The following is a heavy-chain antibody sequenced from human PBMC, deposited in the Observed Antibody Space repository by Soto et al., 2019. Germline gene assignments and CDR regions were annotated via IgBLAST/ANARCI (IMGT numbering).Heavy chain of an antibody. J-gene: IGHJ4*02. V-gene: IGHV3-7*01. Sequence: EVQLVESGGGLVQPGGSLRLSCAASGFSFSPYWMTWVRQAPGKGLEWVANINHDGSEKNYVYSVKGRFTISRDNAKNPLYLQLNSLGVDDTAVYFCSRQRGSGSGTYRFDYWGQGTLVTVSS. D-gene: IGHD3-10*01. CDR1: GFSFSPYW. CDR2: INHDGSEK. CDR3: SRQRGSGSGTYRFDY.